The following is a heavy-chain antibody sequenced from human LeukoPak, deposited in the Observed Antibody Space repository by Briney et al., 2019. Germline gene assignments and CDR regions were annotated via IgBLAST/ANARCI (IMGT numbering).Heavy chain of an antibody. CDR2: ISSSGSTI. D-gene: IGHD3-22*01. CDR3: ARDRDYYDSSGPDAFDI. V-gene: IGHV3-48*03. CDR1: GFTFSSYE. Sequence: GGSLRLSCAASGFTFSSYEMNWVRQAPGKGLEWVSYISSSGSTIYYADSVKGRFTISRDNAKNSLYLQMNSLRAEDMAVYYCARDRDYYDSSGPDAFDIWGQGTMVTVSS. J-gene: IGHJ3*02.